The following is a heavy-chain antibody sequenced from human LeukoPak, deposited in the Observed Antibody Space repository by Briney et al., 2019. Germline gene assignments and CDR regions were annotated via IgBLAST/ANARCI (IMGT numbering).Heavy chain of an antibody. Sequence: ASVKVSCKASGGTFSSYAISWVRQAPGQGLEWMGRIIPILGIANYAQKFQGRVTITADKSTSTAYMELSSLRSEDTAVYYCARDPCSSTSCYRGYYYGMDVWGQGTTVTVSS. CDR1: GGTFSSYA. J-gene: IGHJ6*02. D-gene: IGHD2-2*02. CDR3: ARDPCSSTSCYRGYYYGMDV. V-gene: IGHV1-69*04. CDR2: IIPILGIA.